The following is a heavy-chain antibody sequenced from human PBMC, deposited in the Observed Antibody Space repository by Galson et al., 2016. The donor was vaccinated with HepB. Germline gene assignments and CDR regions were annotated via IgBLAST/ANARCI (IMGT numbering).Heavy chain of an antibody. D-gene: IGHD6-13*01. J-gene: IGHJ5*02. V-gene: IGHV4-39*01. CDR2: FSYSGST. CDR3: ARHGQQLGLWWFDP. Sequence: SETLSLTCTVSGGSISSSSYYWGWIRQPPGKGLEWIGSFSYSGSTYYNPSLKSRVTISVDTSKNQFSLKLRSVTAADPAVYYCARHGQQLGLWWFDPWGQGTLVTVSS. CDR1: GGSISSSSYY.